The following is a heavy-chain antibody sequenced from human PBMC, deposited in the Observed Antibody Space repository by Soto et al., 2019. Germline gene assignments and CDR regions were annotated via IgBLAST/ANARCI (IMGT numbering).Heavy chain of an antibody. Sequence: SETLSLTCSVSGAIVTSGENYWRWVLHPPGKGLEWLGYIYASGVTSYTPALKSRVTLSLDRPNNQVSLKLRSVTAADTAVYVCARDLADGYTGNLWGHGTVVTVS. D-gene: IGHD5-18*01. J-gene: IGHJ3*01. CDR3: ARDLADGYTGNL. CDR1: GAIVTSGENY. CDR2: IYASGVT. V-gene: IGHV4-30-4*01.